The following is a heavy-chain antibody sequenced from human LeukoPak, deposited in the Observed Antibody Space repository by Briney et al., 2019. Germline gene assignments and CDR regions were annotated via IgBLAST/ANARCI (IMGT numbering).Heavy chain of an antibody. Sequence: GASVKVSCKASGYTFTGYYMHWVRQAPGQGREWMGRINPNSGGTNYAQKFQGRVTMTRDTSISTAYMELSRLRSDDTAVYYCARPLELGAFDIWGQGTMVTVSS. V-gene: IGHV1-2*06. CDR3: ARPLELGAFDI. CDR1: GYTFTGYY. D-gene: IGHD3-16*01. J-gene: IGHJ3*02. CDR2: INPNSGGT.